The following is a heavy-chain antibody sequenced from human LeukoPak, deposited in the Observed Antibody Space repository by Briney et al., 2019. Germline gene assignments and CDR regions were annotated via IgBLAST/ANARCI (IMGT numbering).Heavy chain of an antibody. Sequence: SETLSLTCTVSGGSISNYYWSWIRQPPGKGLEWIGYIYYSGSTNYNPSLKSRVTMSVDTSKNRFSLKLSSVTAADTAVYYCAVRTVTTIKGWFDPWGQGTLVTVSS. J-gene: IGHJ5*02. CDR2: IYYSGST. D-gene: IGHD4-17*01. CDR1: GGSISNYY. CDR3: AVRTVTTIKGWFDP. V-gene: IGHV4-59*12.